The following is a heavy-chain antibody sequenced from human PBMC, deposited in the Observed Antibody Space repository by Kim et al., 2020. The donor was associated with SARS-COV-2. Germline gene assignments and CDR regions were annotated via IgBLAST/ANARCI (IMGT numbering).Heavy chain of an antibody. Sequence: RFTISRDNSKNTLYLQMNSLRAEDTAVYYCAKEYYYDSSGYYYLTYYFDYWGQGTLVTVSS. J-gene: IGHJ4*02. D-gene: IGHD3-22*01. V-gene: IGHV3-30*02. CDR3: AKEYYYDSSGYYYLTYYFDY.